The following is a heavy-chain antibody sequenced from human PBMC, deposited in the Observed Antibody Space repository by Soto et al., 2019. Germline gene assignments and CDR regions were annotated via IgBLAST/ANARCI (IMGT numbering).Heavy chain of an antibody. Sequence: SLRLSCAASGFTFSSYWMHWVRQAPGKGLVWVSRINSDGSSTSYADSVKGRFTISRDNAKNTLYLQMNSLRAEDTAVYYCARDQARGNAFDIWGQGTMVTVSS. CDR2: INSDGSST. CDR1: GFTFSSYW. D-gene: IGHD3-10*01. J-gene: IGHJ3*02. V-gene: IGHV3-74*01. CDR3: ARDQARGNAFDI.